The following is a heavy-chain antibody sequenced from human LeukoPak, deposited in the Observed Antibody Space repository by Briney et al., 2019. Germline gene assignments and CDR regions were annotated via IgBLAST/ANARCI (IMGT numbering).Heavy chain of an antibody. Sequence: SETLSLTCAVYGGSFSGYYWSWIRQPPGKGLEWIGEINHSGSTNYNPSLKSRVTISVDTSKNQFSLKLSSVTAADTAVYYCARRRTYYYDSSGAFDIWGQGTMVTVSS. V-gene: IGHV4-34*01. J-gene: IGHJ3*02. CDR1: GGSFSGYY. CDR2: INHSGST. D-gene: IGHD3-22*01. CDR3: ARRRTYYYDSSGAFDI.